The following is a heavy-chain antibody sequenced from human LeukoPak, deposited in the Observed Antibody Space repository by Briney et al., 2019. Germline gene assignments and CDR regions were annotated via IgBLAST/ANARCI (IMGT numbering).Heavy chain of an antibody. CDR3: AKTEYSTIGYYFDS. J-gene: IGHJ4*02. V-gene: IGHV3-9*01. D-gene: IGHD3-16*01. CDR1: GFAFDTNA. CDR2: ISWNSDMV. Sequence: GGSLRLSCTASGFAFDTNAMHWLRQRPGKGLEWVSGISWNSDMVDYADSVRGRFIISRDNARNLVFLQMNNVRAADTGFYYCAKTEYSTIGYYFDSWGQGTLVSVSS.